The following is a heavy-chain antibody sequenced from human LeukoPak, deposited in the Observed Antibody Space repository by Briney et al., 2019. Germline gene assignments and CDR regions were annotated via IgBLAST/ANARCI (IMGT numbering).Heavy chain of an antibody. J-gene: IGHJ4*02. CDR2: ISSRGSTI. CDR1: GFRLSEYY. D-gene: IGHD3-9*01. V-gene: IGHV3-11*01. CDR3: ARAPGDSSGYH. Sequence: PGGSLTLSCAASGFRLSEYYMSWVRQAPGKGLQWVSYISSRGSTIYYADSVKGPFTISRDNAKNSLSLQMNSLRAEDTAVYYCARAPGDSSGYHWGQGTLVTVSS.